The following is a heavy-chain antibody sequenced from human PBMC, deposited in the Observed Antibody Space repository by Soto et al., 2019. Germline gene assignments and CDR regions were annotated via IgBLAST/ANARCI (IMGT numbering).Heavy chain of an antibody. J-gene: IGHJ4*02. CDR2: TYYTGIT. Sequence: ETLALTCTPPGCSSSTSTYYWTCIRQPPGKGLERIVNTYYTGITYYHPSLKSPVTLSVDTSNKLFSLKLSSVTAADTAVYYCARHHGNGIGVAGCDYWGQGTLVSVSS. D-gene: IGHD6-19*01. CDR1: GCSSSTSTYY. CDR3: ARHHGNGIGVAGCDY. V-gene: IGHV4-39*01.